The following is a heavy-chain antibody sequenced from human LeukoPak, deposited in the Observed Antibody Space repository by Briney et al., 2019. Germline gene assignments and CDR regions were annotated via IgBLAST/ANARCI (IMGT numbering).Heavy chain of an antibody. CDR3: ARVYYDFWSGYYSEGTDY. V-gene: IGHV3-7*03. CDR2: IEQDGSEK. CDR1: GFTFSSYW. Sequence: GGSLRLSCAASGFTFSSYWMSWVRQAPGKGLEWVANIEQDGSEKYYVDSVKGRFTISRDNAKNSLYLQMDSLRAEDTAVYYCARVYYDFWSGYYSEGTDYWGQGTLVTVSS. D-gene: IGHD3-3*01. J-gene: IGHJ4*02.